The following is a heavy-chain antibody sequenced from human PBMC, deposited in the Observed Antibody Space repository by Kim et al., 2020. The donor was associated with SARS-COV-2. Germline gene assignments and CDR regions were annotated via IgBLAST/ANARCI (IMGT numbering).Heavy chain of an antibody. J-gene: IGHJ4*02. CDR2: IYHSGST. Sequence: SETLSLTCTVSGYSISSGYYWGWIRQPPGKGLEWIGNIYHSGSTYYNPSLKSRVTISVDTSKNQFSLKLSSVTAADTAVYYCARDLYSSRDEGYFDYWGQGTLVTVSS. D-gene: IGHD6-13*01. CDR1: GYSISSGYY. V-gene: IGHV4-38-2*02. CDR3: ARDLYSSRDEGYFDY.